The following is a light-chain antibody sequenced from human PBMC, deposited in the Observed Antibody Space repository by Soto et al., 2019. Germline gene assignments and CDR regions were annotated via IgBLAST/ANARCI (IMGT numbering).Light chain of an antibody. CDR1: QSISSY. CDR3: QQTNSMPVT. J-gene: IGKJ4*01. Sequence: DIQMTQSPSSLSTSVGDRVTVTCRASQSISSYLNWYLQKPGKAPKLLIYAASSLQSGVPSRFSGSGSGTDFTLTISSLQPEDFATYYCQQTNSMPVTFGGGTKV. V-gene: IGKV1-39*01. CDR2: AAS.